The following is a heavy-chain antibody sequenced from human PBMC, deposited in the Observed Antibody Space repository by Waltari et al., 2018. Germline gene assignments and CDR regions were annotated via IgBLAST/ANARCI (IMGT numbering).Heavy chain of an antibody. V-gene: IGHV3-9*01. J-gene: IGHJ4*02. CDR1: GFTFDDYA. Sequence: EVQLVESGGGLVQPGRSLRLSCAASGFTFDDYAMHWVRQAPGKGLEWVSGISWKRGSIGYADSVKGRFTSSRDNAKNSLYLQRNSLRAEDTALYYCAKDDGDGYKEGHFDYWGQGTLVTVSS. CDR3: AKDDGDGYKEGHFDY. CDR2: ISWKRGSI. D-gene: IGHD5-12*01.